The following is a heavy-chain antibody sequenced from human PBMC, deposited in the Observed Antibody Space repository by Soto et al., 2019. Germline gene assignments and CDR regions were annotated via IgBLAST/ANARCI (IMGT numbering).Heavy chain of an antibody. Sequence: QVQLVESGGGVVQPGRSLRLSCAASGFTFSSYGMHWVRQAPGKGLEWVAVISYDGSNKYYADSVKGRFTISRDNSKNTMYLQMNSLRAEDTAVYYCAKELDIVVVPAAIRRPLDVWGQGTTVTVSS. D-gene: IGHD2-2*02. CDR1: GFTFSSYG. CDR2: ISYDGSNK. V-gene: IGHV3-30*18. J-gene: IGHJ6*02. CDR3: AKELDIVVVPAAIRRPLDV.